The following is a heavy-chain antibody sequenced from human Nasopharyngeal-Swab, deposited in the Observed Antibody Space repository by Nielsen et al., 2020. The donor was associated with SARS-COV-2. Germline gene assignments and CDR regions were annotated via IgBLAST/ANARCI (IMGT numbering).Heavy chain of an antibody. V-gene: IGHV3-30*18. CDR3: AKQIVVPAAPYFDY. J-gene: IGHJ4*02. CDR1: GFTFSSYG. D-gene: IGHD2-2*01. Sequence: GESLKISCAASGFTFSSYGLHWVRQAPGKGLEWVAVISYDGSNKYYADSVKGRFTISRDNSKNTLYLQMNSLRAEDTALYYCAKQIVVPAAPYFDYWGQGTLVTVSS. CDR2: ISYDGSNK.